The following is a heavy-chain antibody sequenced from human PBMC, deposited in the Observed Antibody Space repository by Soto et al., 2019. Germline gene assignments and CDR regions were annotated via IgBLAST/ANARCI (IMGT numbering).Heavy chain of an antibody. CDR3: ARVWGGAFDI. CDR2: IYYSGST. J-gene: IGHJ3*02. CDR1: GGSITSGGYN. Sequence: SETLSLTCTVSGGSITSGGYNWSWIRQLPGKGLEWIGYIYYSGSTNYNPSLKSRVTISVDTSKNQFSLKLSSVTAADTAVYYCARVWGGAFDIWGQGTMVTVSS. V-gene: IGHV4-61*08. D-gene: IGHD3-10*01.